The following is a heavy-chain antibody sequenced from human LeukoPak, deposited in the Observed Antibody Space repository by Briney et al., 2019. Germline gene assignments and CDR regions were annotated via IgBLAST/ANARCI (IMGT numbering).Heavy chain of an antibody. Sequence: GGSLRLSCAASGFTFSSCAMSWVRQAPGKGLEWVSAISGSGGSTYYADSVKGRFTISRDTYKNTLYFQMNSLRAEDTAVYYCARGFVGITYWGQGTLVTVSS. CDR1: GFTFSSCA. CDR2: ISGSGGST. J-gene: IGHJ4*02. D-gene: IGHD1-14*01. V-gene: IGHV3-23*01. CDR3: ARGFVGITY.